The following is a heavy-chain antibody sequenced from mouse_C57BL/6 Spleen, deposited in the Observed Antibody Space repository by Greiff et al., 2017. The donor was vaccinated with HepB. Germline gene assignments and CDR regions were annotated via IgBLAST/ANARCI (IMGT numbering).Heavy chain of an antibody. J-gene: IGHJ2*01. CDR2: IYPGDGDT. Sequence: VQLQQSGAELVKPGASVKISCKASGYAFSSYWMNWVKQRPGKGLEWIGQIYPGDGDTNYNGKFKGKATLTADKSSSTAYMQLSSLTSEDSAVYCCARGGNYYGSPYFDYWGHSTTLTVSS. CDR1: GYAFSSYW. CDR3: ARGGNYYGSPYFDY. D-gene: IGHD1-1*01. V-gene: IGHV1-80*01.